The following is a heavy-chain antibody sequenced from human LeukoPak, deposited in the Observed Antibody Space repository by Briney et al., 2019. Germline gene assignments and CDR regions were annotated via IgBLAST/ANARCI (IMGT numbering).Heavy chain of an antibody. CDR3: TRGSGRFEY. CDR1: GFTFGDFP. V-gene: IGHV3-49*04. J-gene: IGHJ4*02. D-gene: IGHD2-15*01. CDR2: IRAKAYGGTT. Sequence: PGGSLRRSCAGSGFTFGDFPLTWVRQAPGKGLEWVGYIRAKAYGGTTEYAASVKGRLTISRDDSKRIAYLQMNSPQTEDTGIYYCTRGSGRFEYWGQGALVTVSS.